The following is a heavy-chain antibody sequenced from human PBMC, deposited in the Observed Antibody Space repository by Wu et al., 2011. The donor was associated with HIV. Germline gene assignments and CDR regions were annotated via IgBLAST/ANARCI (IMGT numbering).Heavy chain of an antibody. CDR2: IIPVYGTA. Sequence: QVQLVQSGAEVKKPGSSVKVSCKASGGTLSSYEISWVRQAPGQGLEWIGRIIPVYGTANYAQKFQGRVTITADKSTSTAYMELRSLRSEDTAVYYCARDFGGDEEYWGQGTLVTVSS. CDR1: GGTLSSYE. J-gene: IGHJ4*02. V-gene: IGHV1-69*06. CDR3: ARDFGGDEEY. D-gene: IGHD2-21*01.